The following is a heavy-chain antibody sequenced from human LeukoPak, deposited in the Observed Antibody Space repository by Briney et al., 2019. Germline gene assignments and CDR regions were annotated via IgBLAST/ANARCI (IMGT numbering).Heavy chain of an antibody. Sequence: GGSMRLSCAASGFTFSSYSMNWVRQAPGEGLEWVSAISGSGGSTYYADSVKGRFTISRDNSKNTLYLQMNSLRAEDTAVYYCAKDYYYDSSGYLDPWGQGTLVTVSS. J-gene: IGHJ5*02. V-gene: IGHV3-23*01. CDR1: GFTFSSYS. CDR2: ISGSGGST. D-gene: IGHD3-22*01. CDR3: AKDYYYDSSGYLDP.